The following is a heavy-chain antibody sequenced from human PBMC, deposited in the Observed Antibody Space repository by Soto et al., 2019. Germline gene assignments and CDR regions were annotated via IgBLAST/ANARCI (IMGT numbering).Heavy chain of an antibody. CDR3: ARGDRGGSGSPASYYYSGLDV. J-gene: IGHJ6*02. Sequence: EVQLVESGGDLILPGGSLRLSCAASGFSASATYMSWVRQAPGKGLEWVSSVSAGGDMTYYSDSVKGRFTISRDNSNNALFLQMNSLRIEDTALYYCARGDRGGSGSPASYYYSGLDVWGQGTTVTVS. CDR1: GFSASATY. D-gene: IGHD3-10*01. V-gene: IGHV3-53*01. CDR2: SAGGDMT.